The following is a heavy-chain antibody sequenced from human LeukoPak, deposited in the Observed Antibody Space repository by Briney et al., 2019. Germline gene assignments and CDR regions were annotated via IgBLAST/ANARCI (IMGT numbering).Heavy chain of an antibody. CDR1: GFTLGRHD. D-gene: IGHD5-18*01. CDR2: LASGSQT. V-gene: IGHV3-13*01. Sequence: PGGSLRLSCTASGFTLGRHDMHWVRQTTGEGLEWVAALASGSQTFYAGSVKGRFTVSREDAKNSLYLQMNSLRAGDTAVYYCVREARGYHYTYFDYWGQGTLVNGSS. J-gene: IGHJ4*02. CDR3: VREARGYHYTYFDY.